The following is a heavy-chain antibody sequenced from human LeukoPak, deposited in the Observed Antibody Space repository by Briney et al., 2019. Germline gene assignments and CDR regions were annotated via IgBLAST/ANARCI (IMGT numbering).Heavy chain of an antibody. Sequence: ASVKVSCKASGCTFTTYEIHWVRQAPGQGLEWMGWMNPNSGNTAYVQKFQGRVTMTRTTSINTAHMELSGLRSADTAVYYCARGASRSFDYWGQGTLVTVSS. CDR1: GCTFTTYE. J-gene: IGHJ4*02. CDR2: MNPNSGNT. V-gene: IGHV1-8*02. CDR3: ARGASRSFDY.